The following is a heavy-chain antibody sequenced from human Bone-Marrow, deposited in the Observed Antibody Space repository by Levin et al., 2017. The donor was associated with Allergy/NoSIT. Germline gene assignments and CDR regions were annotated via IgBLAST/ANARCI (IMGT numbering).Heavy chain of an antibody. Sequence: SCAVSGGSFGDYFWTWIRQPPGKGLDWIGEISQRGTTNYVPSLQSRVTMSLDTSKNHFSLRVTSVTAADTAVYYCARLRYDYVWGSYRYIDLWGQGTLVTVSS. V-gene: IGHV4-34*01. J-gene: IGHJ4*02. CDR1: GGSFGDYF. CDR3: ARLRYDYVWGSYRYIDL. D-gene: IGHD3-16*02. CDR2: ISQRGTT.